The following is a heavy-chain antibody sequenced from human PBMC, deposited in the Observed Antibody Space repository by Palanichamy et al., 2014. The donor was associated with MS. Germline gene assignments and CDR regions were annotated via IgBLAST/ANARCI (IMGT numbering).Heavy chain of an antibody. Sequence: QVQLVQSGAEVKKPGSSAKVSCKDSGDTFITYAFSWVRQAPGQGLEWMGRISPLLGTTHYAQRFQGRVTITADESSSTVFMDLSSLRSDDTAVYFCARDYNDRSGYFHWGQGTLVTVSS. CDR3: ARDYNDRSGYFH. V-gene: IGHV1-69*11. J-gene: IGHJ4*02. CDR2: ISPLLGTT. CDR1: GDTFITYA. D-gene: IGHD3-22*01.